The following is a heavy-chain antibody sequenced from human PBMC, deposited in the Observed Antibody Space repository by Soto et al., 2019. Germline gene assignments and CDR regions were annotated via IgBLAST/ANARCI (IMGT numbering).Heavy chain of an antibody. V-gene: IGHV4-39*01. CDR1: GGSISSSSYY. Sequence: QLQLQESGPGLVKPSETLSLTCTVSGGSISSSSYYWGWIRQPPGKGLEWIGSIYYSGSTYYNPSLKSRVTISVDTSKNQFSLKLSSVTAADTAVYYCASHGYSSQRGYFQHWGQGTLVTVSS. CDR3: ASHGYSSQRGYFQH. D-gene: IGHD6-13*01. CDR2: IYYSGST. J-gene: IGHJ1*01.